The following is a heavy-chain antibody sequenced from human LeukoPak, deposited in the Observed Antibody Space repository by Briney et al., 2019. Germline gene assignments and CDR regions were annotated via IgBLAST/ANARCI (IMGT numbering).Heavy chain of an antibody. CDR2: ISGSGGST. V-gene: IGHV3-23*01. Sequence: QPGGSLRLSCAASGFTFSNFDMSWVRQAPGKGLEWVSAISGSGGSTYYADSVKGRFVISRDNSENTLYLHMNSLRAEDTAVYYCVKEVLSSSSGSAIGSFDYWGQGTLVTVSS. D-gene: IGHD6-6*01. CDR1: GFTFSNFD. J-gene: IGHJ4*02. CDR3: VKEVLSSSSGSAIGSFDY.